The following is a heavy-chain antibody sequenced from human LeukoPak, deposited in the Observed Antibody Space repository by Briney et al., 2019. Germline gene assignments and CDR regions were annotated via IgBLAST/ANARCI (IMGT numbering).Heavy chain of an antibody. D-gene: IGHD3-9*01. CDR3: VDDSTGYYYFDY. CDR1: GDSIRRRSYY. V-gene: IGHV4-39*01. CDR2: IYYSGST. J-gene: IGHJ4*02. Sequence: SETLSLTCSASGDSIRRRSYYWGWIRQPPGKGLEWIGSIYYSGSTYYNPSLKSRVTISIDTSKSQLSLNLTSVTAADTAVYFCVDDSTGYYYFDYWGQGTLVTVSS.